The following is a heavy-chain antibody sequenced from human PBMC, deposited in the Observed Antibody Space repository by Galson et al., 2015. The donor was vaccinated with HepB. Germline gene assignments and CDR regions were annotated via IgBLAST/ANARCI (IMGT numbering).Heavy chain of an antibody. CDR1: GFTFSSYW. Sequence: SLRLSCAASGFTFSSYWIHWVRQAPGKGLVWVSRINSDGTYITYADSVKGRFTTSRDNAKNTLYLQMNSPRAEDTALYYCARTRGAAAGIFDYWGQGTLVTVSS. CDR3: ARTRGAAAGIFDY. V-gene: IGHV3-74*01. CDR2: INSDGTYI. J-gene: IGHJ4*02. D-gene: IGHD6-13*01.